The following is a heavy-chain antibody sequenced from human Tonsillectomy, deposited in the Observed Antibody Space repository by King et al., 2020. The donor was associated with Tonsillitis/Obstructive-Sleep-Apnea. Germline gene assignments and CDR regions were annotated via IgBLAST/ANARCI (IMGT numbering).Heavy chain of an antibody. CDR1: GGTFSSYA. CDR3: ARPSITGTTNYYYYYMDV. CDR2: IIPIFGTA. D-gene: IGHD1-7*01. V-gene: IGHV1-69*01. J-gene: IGHJ6*03. Sequence: VQLVESGAEVKKPGSSVKVSCKASGGTFSSYAISWVRQAPGQGLEWMGGIIPIFGTANYAQKFQGRVTITADESTSTAYMELSSLRSEDTAVYYCARPSITGTTNYYYYYMDVWGKGTTVTVSS.